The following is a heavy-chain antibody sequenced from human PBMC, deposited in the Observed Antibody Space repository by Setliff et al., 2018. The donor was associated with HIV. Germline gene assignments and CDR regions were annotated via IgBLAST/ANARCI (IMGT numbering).Heavy chain of an antibody. CDR1: GITVSGIY. CDR3: VKPYTGYYYDGSVYDDF. J-gene: IGHJ4*02. Sequence: GGSLRLSCVASGITVSGIYMTWVRQAPGKGLEWVSVINGGTTTYYADSVKGRFTISRDTSKNTLYLQMSSLRPDDTAIYYCVKPYTGYYYDGSVYDDFWGQGTLVTVSS. CDR2: INGGTTT. V-gene: IGHV3-66*02. D-gene: IGHD3-22*01.